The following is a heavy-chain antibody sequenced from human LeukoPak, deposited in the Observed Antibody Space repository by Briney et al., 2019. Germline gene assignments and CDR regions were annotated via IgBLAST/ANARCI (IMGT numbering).Heavy chain of an antibody. CDR2: IRYDGSNK. J-gene: IGHJ4*02. CDR1: GFTFSSYG. CDR3: TKGVDY. Sequence: GGSLRLSCAASGFTFSSYGMHWVRQAPGKGLEWVTFIRYDGSNKYYADSVKGRFTISRDNSKNTLNLHMNSLRAEDTAVYYCTKGVDYWGQGTLVTVSS. V-gene: IGHV3-30*02.